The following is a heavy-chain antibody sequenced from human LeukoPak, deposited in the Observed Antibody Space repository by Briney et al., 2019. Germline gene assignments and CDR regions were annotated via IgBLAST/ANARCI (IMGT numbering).Heavy chain of an antibody. V-gene: IGHV3-7*01. CDR3: ARAPSYDFWSGYYYYYYYMDV. J-gene: IGHJ6*03. CDR2: IKEDGSEK. Sequence: GGSLRLSCAASRFTFSDYYMTWVRQAPGRGLEWVANIKEDGSEKNYVDSVKGRFTISRDNAKNSLYLQMNSLRAEDTAVYYCARAPSYDFWSGYYYYYYYMDVWGKGTTVTVSS. D-gene: IGHD3-3*01. CDR1: RFTFSDYY.